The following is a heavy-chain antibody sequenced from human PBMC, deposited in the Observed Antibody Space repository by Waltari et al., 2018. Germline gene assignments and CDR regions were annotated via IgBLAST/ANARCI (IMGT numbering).Heavy chain of an antibody. D-gene: IGHD3-3*01. CDR2: IIPIFGTA. CDR1: GGTFSSYA. Sequence: QVQLVQSGAEVKKPGSSVKVSCKASGGTFSSYAISWVRQAPGQGLEWMGGIIPIFGTANYAQKFQGRVTITTDESTSTAYMELSSLRSEDTAVYYCARVRGHDFWSGYYTGFDYWGQGTLVTVSS. V-gene: IGHV1-69*05. J-gene: IGHJ4*02. CDR3: ARVRGHDFWSGYYTGFDY.